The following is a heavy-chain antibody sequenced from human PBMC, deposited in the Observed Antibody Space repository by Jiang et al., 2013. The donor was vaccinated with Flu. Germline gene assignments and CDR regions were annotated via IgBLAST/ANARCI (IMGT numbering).Heavy chain of an antibody. Sequence: GVVQPGRSLRLSCAASRFTFSNYGMHWVRQAPGKGLEWVAVIWYDGNKKDYADSVKGRFTISRDNFKNTLYLQMNSLRAEDTAVYYCAREMKTNWDGMDVWGQGTTVTVSS. D-gene: IGHD3-16*01. V-gene: IGHV3-33*01. CDR2: IWYDGNKK. CDR1: RFTFSNYG. J-gene: IGHJ6*02. CDR3: AREMKTNWDGMDV.